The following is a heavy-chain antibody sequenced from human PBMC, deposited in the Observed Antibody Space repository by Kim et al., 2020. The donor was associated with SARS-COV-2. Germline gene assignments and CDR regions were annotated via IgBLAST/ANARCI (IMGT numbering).Heavy chain of an antibody. CDR2: INHSGST. CDR3: AREFKQLAPDY. V-gene: IGHV4-34*01. J-gene: IGHJ4*02. Sequence: SETLSLTCAVYGGSFSGYYWSWIRQPPGKGLEWIGEINHSGSTNYNPSLKSRVTISVDTSKNQFSLKLSSVTAADTAVYYCAREFKQLAPDYWGQGTLVTVSS. CDR1: GGSFSGYY. D-gene: IGHD6-13*01.